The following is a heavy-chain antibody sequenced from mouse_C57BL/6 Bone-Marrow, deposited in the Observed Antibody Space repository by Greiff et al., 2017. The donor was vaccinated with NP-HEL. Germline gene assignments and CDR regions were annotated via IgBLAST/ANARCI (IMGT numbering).Heavy chain of an antibody. CDR2: ILPGSGST. Sequence: VQLQQSGAELMKPGASVKLSCKATGYTFTGYWIEWVKQRPGHGLEWIGEILPGSGSTNYNEKFKGKATFTADTSSNTAYMQLSSLTTEDSAIYYCARAGFYDGYYSYAMDYWGQGTSVTVSS. CDR1: GYTFTGYW. V-gene: IGHV1-9*01. CDR3: ARAGFYDGYYSYAMDY. D-gene: IGHD2-3*01. J-gene: IGHJ4*01.